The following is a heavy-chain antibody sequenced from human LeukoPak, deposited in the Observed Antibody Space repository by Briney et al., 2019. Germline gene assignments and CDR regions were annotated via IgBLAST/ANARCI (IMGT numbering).Heavy chain of an antibody. CDR2: IIPILGIA. Sequence: GASVKVSCKASGGTFSSYAISWVRQAPGQGLEWMGRIIPILGIANYAQKFQGRVTITADKSTSTAYMELSSLRSEDTAVYSCATDLVVAATRQVDYWGQGTLVTVSS. D-gene: IGHD2-15*01. CDR3: ATDLVVAATRQVDY. J-gene: IGHJ4*02. CDR1: GGTFSSYA. V-gene: IGHV1-69*04.